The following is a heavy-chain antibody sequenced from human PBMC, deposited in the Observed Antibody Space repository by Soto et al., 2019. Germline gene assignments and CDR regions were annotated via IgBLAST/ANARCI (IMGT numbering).Heavy chain of an antibody. D-gene: IGHD6-25*01. J-gene: IGHJ6*04. CDR3: AILEAARPEAEGMDA. V-gene: IGHV5-51*01. Sequence: PGESLKISCKGSGYIFTNSWIGWVRQMPGKGLEWMGIIYPGDSDTRYSPSFQGQVTISADKSITTAYLQRSSLTASDTAMYYCAILEAARPEAEGMDAWVKGTAVTVS. CDR1: GYIFTNSW. CDR2: IYPGDSDT.